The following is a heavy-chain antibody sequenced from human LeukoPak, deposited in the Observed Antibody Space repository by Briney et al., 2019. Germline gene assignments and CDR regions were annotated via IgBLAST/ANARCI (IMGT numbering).Heavy chain of an antibody. CDR1: GFTFSSYW. CDR2: INSDGSSR. CDR3: AREETYYDFWSGNYYYYYMDV. D-gene: IGHD3-3*01. V-gene: IGHV3-74*01. Sequence: GGSLRLSCAASGFTFSSYWMHWVRHAPGKGLVWGSRINSDGSSRSNADSVKGRFTISSDNAKNTLYLQLNSLRAEDTAVYYCAREETYYDFWSGNYYYYYMDVWGKGTTVTVSS. J-gene: IGHJ6*03.